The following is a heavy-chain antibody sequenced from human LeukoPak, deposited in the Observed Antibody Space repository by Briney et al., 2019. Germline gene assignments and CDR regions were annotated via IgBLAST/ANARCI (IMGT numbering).Heavy chain of an antibody. CDR2: IYTSGSA. CDR3: ARKGKLGDAFDI. Sequence: SETPSLTCTVSGGSISGGTYYWSWIRQPAGMRLEWIGRIYTSGSANYNPSLKSRVTISVDTSKNQFSLKLSSVTAADTAVYYCARKGKLGDAFDIWGQGTMVTVSS. D-gene: IGHD3-16*01. J-gene: IGHJ3*02. V-gene: IGHV4-61*02. CDR1: GGSISGGTYY.